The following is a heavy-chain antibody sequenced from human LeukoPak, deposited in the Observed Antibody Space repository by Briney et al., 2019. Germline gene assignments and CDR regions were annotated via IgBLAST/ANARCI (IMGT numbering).Heavy chain of an antibody. CDR2: VYYSGNT. D-gene: IGHD3-16*01. CDR3: ARHRGGSDNDFDY. V-gene: IGHV4-59*08. J-gene: IGHJ4*02. CDR1: GGSISSYF. Sequence: SETLSLTCTVSGGSISSYFWSWIRQPPGKGPEWIGYVYYSGNTNYNPSLKSRVTILVDTSKNQFSLNLRSVTAADTAVYYCARHRGGSDNDFDYWGQGTLVTVSS.